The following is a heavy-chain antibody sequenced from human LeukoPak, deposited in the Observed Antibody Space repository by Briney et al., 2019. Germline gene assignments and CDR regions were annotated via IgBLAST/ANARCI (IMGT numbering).Heavy chain of an antibody. J-gene: IGHJ4*02. CDR2: IYYSKST. CDR3: ARQASSGWYRFDY. CDR1: GGSISSDY. Sequence: SETLSLTCTVSGGSISSDYWSWIRQPPGEGLEWIGYIYYSKSTNYNPSLKSRVTISVDTSKNQFSLKLSSVTAAGTAVYYCARQASSGWYRFDYWGQGTLVTVSS. V-gene: IGHV4-59*01. D-gene: IGHD6-19*01.